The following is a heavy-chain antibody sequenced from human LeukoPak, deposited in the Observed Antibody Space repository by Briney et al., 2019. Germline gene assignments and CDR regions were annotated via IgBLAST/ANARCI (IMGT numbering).Heavy chain of an antibody. V-gene: IGHV3-30*02. CDR2: VRSDGSQT. CDR1: GFTFSYFG. CDR3: AKRPWEGSASNWFDP. D-gene: IGHD3-10*01. J-gene: IGHJ5*02. Sequence: GGSLRLSCAASGFTFSYFGMHWVRQAPGKGLEWVAFVRSDGSQTNYADSVKGRFTISRDNSKNTLYLQMDSLRPEDTAAYYCAKRPWEGSASNWFDPWGQGTLVTVSS.